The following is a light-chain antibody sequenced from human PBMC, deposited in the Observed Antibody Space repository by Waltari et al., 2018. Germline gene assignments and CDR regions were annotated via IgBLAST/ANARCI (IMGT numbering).Light chain of an antibody. V-gene: IGLV2-23*02. CDR3: CSYAGSGTVI. J-gene: IGLJ2*01. CDR1: NSDVGVYNH. Sequence: QTALTQPASVSGSPGQSITISCTGTNSDVGVYNHVSWYQHNPGKAPKLIIFDVTERPSGSSNRFSGSKSGNTASLTISGLQAEDESDYYCCSYAGSGTVIFGGGTKLTVL. CDR2: DVT.